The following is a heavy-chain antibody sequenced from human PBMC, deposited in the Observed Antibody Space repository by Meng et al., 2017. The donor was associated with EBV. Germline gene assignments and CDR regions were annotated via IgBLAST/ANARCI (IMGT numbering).Heavy chain of an antibody. CDR2: IIPAGGNT. V-gene: IGHV1-46*01. CDR3: VRELVGGTFDY. J-gene: IGHJ4*02. D-gene: IGHD1/OR15-1a*01. Sequence: VQLVQSGAGVKKPGASVKVSCKASGYPFTSYYLHWVRQAPGQGLEWMGIIIPAGGNTNYAQKFRGRFTMTRDTSTSTVYMDLSILTSEDTAVYYCVRELVGGTFDYWGQGTLVTVSS. CDR1: GYPFTSYY.